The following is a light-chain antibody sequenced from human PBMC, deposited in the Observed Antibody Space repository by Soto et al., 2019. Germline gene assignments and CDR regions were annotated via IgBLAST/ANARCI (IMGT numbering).Light chain of an antibody. Sequence: QSALTQPASVSGSPGQSITISCTGTNSDVGNDPYVSWYQHYPGKAPKLMIYDVTNRPSGVSSRFSGSKSGNTASLTISGLQPEDEADYYCSSHIGSATGVFGTGTKVTVL. CDR2: DVT. CDR3: SSHIGSATGV. J-gene: IGLJ1*01. CDR1: NSDVGNDPY. V-gene: IGLV2-14*03.